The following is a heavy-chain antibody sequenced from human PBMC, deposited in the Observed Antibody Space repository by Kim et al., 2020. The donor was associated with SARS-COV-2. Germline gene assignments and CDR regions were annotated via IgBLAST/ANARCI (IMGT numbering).Heavy chain of an antibody. V-gene: IGHV3-30*04. CDR2: ISYDGSNK. CDR3: ARESRGYSSSRFPNYFD. CDR1: GFTFSSYA. J-gene: IGHJ4*01. D-gene: IGHD6-13*01. Sequence: GGSLRLSCAASGFTFSSYAMHWVRQAPGKGLEWVAVISYDGSNKYYADSVKGRFTISRDNSKNTLYLQMNSLRAEDTAVYYCARESRGYSSSRFPNYFD.